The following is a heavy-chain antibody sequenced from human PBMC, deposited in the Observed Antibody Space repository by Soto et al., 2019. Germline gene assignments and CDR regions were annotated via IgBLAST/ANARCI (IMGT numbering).Heavy chain of an antibody. D-gene: IGHD3-10*01. Sequence: ASVTVSCTASGYTFTSYGISWVRQAPGQGLEWMGWISAYNGNTNYAQKLQGRVTMTTDTSTSTAYMELRSLRSDDTAVYYCARVGPYGSGSYLAYWGQGTLVTVSS. J-gene: IGHJ4*02. CDR2: ISAYNGNT. CDR3: ARVGPYGSGSYLAY. V-gene: IGHV1-18*01. CDR1: GYTFTSYG.